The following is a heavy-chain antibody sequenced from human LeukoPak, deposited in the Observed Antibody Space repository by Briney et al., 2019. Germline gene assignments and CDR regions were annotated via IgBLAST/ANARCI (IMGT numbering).Heavy chain of an antibody. CDR1: GGSISSYY. CDR3: ARAGSDWSFDY. CDR2: NSYSGNT. V-gene: IGHV4-59*01. D-gene: IGHD6-19*01. J-gene: IGHJ4*02. Sequence: PAETLSLTCTVSGGSISSYYWTWIRQPPGKGLEWIGYNSYSGNTNFNPSLKSRVSISLDMSKNQFSLKLSSVTAADTAVYYCARAGSDWSFDYWGQGTLGTVSS.